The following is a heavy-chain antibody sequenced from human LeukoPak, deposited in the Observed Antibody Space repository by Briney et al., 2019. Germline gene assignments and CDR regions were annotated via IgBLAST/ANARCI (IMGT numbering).Heavy chain of an antibody. Sequence: PSETLSLTCAVYGGSFSSYYWSWIRQPPGKGREWIGEINHSGSTNYNPSLKSRVTISVDTSKNQFSLKLSSVTAADTAVYYCARGPSQRSTMIVVVIKGFDIWGQGTMVTVSS. D-gene: IGHD3-22*01. CDR2: INHSGST. V-gene: IGHV4-34*01. CDR1: GGSFSSYY. CDR3: ARGPSQRSTMIVVVIKGFDI. J-gene: IGHJ3*02.